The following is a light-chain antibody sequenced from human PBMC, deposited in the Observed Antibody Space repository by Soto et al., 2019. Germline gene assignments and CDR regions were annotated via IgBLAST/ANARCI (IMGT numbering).Light chain of an antibody. V-gene: IGLV2-14*03. CDR2: DVN. Sequence: QSALTQPASVSGAPGQSITISCAGTSSDVVGYNYVSWYQQHPGKVPRLIISDVNKRPPGVSDRFSGSKSGNTASLTISGLQSEDEGDYYCASFPRSVTVVFGGGTKLTVL. J-gene: IGLJ2*01. CDR3: ASFPRSVTVV. CDR1: SSDVVGYNY.